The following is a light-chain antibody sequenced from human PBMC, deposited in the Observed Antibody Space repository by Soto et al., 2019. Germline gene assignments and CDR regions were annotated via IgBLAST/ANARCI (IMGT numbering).Light chain of an antibody. CDR3: QQSYSTPLT. CDR2: ATS. Sequence: DIQVTQSPSSLSASVGDRVTITCRANQLISTYLNWYQQKPGRAPKLLIYATSNLQSGVPSRFSGSASGTDFTLTISSLQPDDFATYYCQQSYSTPLTFGQGTKVDIK. J-gene: IGKJ1*01. V-gene: IGKV1-39*01. CDR1: QLISTY.